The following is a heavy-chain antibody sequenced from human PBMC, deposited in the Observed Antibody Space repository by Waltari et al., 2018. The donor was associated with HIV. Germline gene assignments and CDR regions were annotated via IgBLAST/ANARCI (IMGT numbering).Heavy chain of an antibody. CDR2: IKQDGSDT. D-gene: IGHD3-22*01. J-gene: IGHJ4*02. CDR1: EFTFSRFW. Sequence: GSLRLSCAASEFTFSRFWMSWVRQAPGKGLEWVASIKQDGSDTYYVDSVKGRFTISRDNAKNSLYLHMNSLRAEDTAVYHCARVSDNSGFYFGIYYFDYWGQGTLVTVSS. CDR3: ARVSDNSGFYFGIYYFDY. V-gene: IGHV3-7*01.